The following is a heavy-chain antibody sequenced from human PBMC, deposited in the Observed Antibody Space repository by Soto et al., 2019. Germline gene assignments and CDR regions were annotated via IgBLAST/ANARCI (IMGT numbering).Heavy chain of an antibody. D-gene: IGHD2-15*01. CDR3: AHDGDLDLLSFDR. V-gene: IGHV2-5*02. J-gene: IGHJ4*02. CDR1: GFSLTTTRMG. Sequence: VSGPYAGEPAQTLTLTCAFSGFSLTTTRMGVAWIRQPPGKALEWLALIYWDDDKRYSPSLKNRLTVSKDTSTNRVVLTITNISPDDTGTYFCAHDGDLDLLSFDRWGPGTLVTVSS. CDR2: IYWDDDK.